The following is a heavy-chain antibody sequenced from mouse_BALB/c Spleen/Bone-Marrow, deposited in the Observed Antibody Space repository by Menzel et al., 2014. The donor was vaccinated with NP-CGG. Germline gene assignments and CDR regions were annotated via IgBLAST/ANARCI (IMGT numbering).Heavy chain of an antibody. V-gene: IGHV1-14*01. CDR2: INPYNDGI. CDR3: ASGTPATSYYALDY. Sequence: VHLQQSGLELVKPGVSVKMSCKASGYTFTRYVIHWVRQKPGQGLEWIGYINPYNDGIKYNEKFKGKATLTSDKSSSTAYMELSSLTSEDSAVYYCASGTPATSYYALDYWDQRTSIAVSS. D-gene: IGHD1-2*01. J-gene: IGHJ4*01. CDR1: GYTFTRYV.